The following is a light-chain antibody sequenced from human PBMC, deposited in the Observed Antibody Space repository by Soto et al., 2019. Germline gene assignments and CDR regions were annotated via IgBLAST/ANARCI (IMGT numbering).Light chain of an antibody. CDR1: QSVGNIY. CDR2: DAF. CDR3: QQYHSSPWT. Sequence: VLTQSPGTLSLSPGERATLSCRASQSVGNIYLAWYQQRPGQSPRLLIYDAFSRATGVPDRFSGSGSGTDFTLTISRLEAEDSAVYYCQQYHSSPWTFGLGTKVEIK. J-gene: IGKJ1*01. V-gene: IGKV3-20*01.